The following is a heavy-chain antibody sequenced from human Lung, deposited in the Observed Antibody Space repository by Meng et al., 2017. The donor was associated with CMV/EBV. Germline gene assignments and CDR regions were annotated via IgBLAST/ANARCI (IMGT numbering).Heavy chain of an antibody. V-gene: IGHV3-7*01. CDR3: AREQWRHPVLDH. CDR2: IKEDGSEK. D-gene: IGHD6-19*01. J-gene: IGHJ4*02. Sequence: GGSLRLXCADSGFTFSSYWMSWVRQAPGKGLEWVANIKEDGSEKYYVDSVKGRFTISRDNAKKSLYLQMNSLRAEDTAVYYCAREQWRHPVLDHWGQGNMVNGAS. CDR1: GFTFSSYW.